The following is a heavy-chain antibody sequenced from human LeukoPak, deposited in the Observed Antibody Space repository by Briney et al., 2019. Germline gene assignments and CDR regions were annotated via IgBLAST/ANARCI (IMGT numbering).Heavy chain of an antibody. J-gene: IGHJ4*02. CDR3: ARDRGEGYDPRTSITMVRGVKDY. Sequence: ASVKVSCKASGYTFTGYYMHWARQAPGQGLEWMGWINPNSGGTNYAQKFQGRVTMTRDTSISTAYMELSRLRSDDTAVYYCARDRGEGYDPRTSITMVRGVKDYWGQGTLVAVSS. CDR2: INPNSGGT. V-gene: IGHV1-2*02. D-gene: IGHD3-10*01. CDR1: GYTFTGYY.